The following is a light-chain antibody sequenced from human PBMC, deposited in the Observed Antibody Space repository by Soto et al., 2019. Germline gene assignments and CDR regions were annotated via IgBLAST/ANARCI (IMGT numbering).Light chain of an antibody. CDR2: AAS. J-gene: IGKJ3*01. Sequence: DIQMTQSPTSLSASVGDRVTITCRASQDIRNFVAWYQQKPGKAPKLLIYAASILQSGVPSRFSGSGSGTDFTLTINRLHPEDVTTYSCQKYSIVPVFGPGTKVEIK. CDR1: QDIRNF. CDR3: QKYSIVPV. V-gene: IGKV1-27*01.